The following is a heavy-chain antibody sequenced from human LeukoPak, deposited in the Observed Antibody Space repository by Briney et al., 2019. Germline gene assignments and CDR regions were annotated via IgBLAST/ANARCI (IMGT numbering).Heavy chain of an antibody. J-gene: IGHJ6*02. CDR1: GFTFSNAC. Sequence: GSLRLSCAASGFTFSNACMSWVRQAPGKGLEWVGRIKSKTDGGTTDYTAPVKGRFTISRDDSKNTLYLQMNSLKTEDTAVYYCTTGPFDYYGSASYLANGMDVWGQGTTVTVSS. D-gene: IGHD3-10*01. CDR3: TTGPFDYYGSASYLANGMDV. V-gene: IGHV3-15*01. CDR2: IKSKTDGGTT.